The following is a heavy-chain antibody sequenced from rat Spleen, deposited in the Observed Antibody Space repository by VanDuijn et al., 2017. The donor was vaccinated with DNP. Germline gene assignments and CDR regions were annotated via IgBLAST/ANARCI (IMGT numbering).Heavy chain of an antibody. J-gene: IGHJ3*01. V-gene: IGHV5-19*01. CDR2: INPDGSSS. Sequence: EVQLVETGGGLVQPGRSLKLSCVASGITFSNYGMHWIRQAPTKGLEWVASINPDGSSSYYPDSVRGRFTISRDDAKNTLYLQMDSLRSEDTATYYCARGVHGGYEDWFAYWGQGTLVTVSS. CDR3: ARGVHGGYEDWFAY. D-gene: IGHD1-11*01. CDR1: GITFSNYG.